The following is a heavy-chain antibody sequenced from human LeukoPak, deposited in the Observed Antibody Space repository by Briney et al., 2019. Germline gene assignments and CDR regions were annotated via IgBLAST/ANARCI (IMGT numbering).Heavy chain of an antibody. D-gene: IGHD3-22*01. CDR2: ISSSGSTI. J-gene: IGHJ4*02. V-gene: IGHV3-48*03. CDR1: GFTFSSYE. Sequence: PGGSLRLSCAASGFTFSSYEMNWVRQAPGKGLEWVSYISSSGSTIYYADSVRGRFTISRDNAKNSLYLQMNSLRAEDTAVYYCARTFGKVVTFDYWGQGTLVTVSS. CDR3: ARTFGKVVTFDY.